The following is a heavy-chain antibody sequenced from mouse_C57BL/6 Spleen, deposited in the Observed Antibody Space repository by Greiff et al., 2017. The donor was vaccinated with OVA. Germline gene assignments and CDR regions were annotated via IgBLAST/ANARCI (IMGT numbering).Heavy chain of an antibody. D-gene: IGHD2-3*01. V-gene: IGHV14-4*01. CDR2: IDPENGDT. Sequence: VQLQQSGAELVRPGASVKLSCTASGFNIKDDYMHWVKQRPEQGLEWIGWIDPENGDTAYASKFQGKATITADTSSNTAYLQLSSLTSEDTAVYYCTTLDGYYGVYFDYWGQGTTLTVSS. J-gene: IGHJ2*01. CDR3: TTLDGYYGVYFDY. CDR1: GFNIKDDY.